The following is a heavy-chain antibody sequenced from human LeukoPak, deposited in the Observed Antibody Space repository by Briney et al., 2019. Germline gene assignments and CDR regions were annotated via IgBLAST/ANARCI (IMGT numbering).Heavy chain of an antibody. CDR3: ARYRRTPR. D-gene: IGHD1-1*01. CDR2: ISSSSSYI. J-gene: IGHJ4*02. Sequence: GGSLRLSCAASGFTCRSYSMNWVRQPPRKELHWVSSISSSSSYIYYADSVKGRFTISRDNAKNSLYLQMNSRRAEDTAVYYRARYRRTPRWGKGTLVTVSS. CDR1: GFTCRSYS. V-gene: IGHV3-21*01.